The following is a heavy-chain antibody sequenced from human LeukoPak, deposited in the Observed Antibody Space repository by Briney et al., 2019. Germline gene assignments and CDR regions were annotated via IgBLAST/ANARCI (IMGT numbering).Heavy chain of an antibody. J-gene: IGHJ6*04. CDR1: GFTFSSYA. V-gene: IGHV3-23*01. CDR2: ISGSGGST. CDR3: VRYCSSTSCSPYGMDV. Sequence: GGSLRLSCAASGFTFSSYAMGWVRQAPGKGLEWVSAISGSGGSTYYADSVKGRFTISRDNSKNTLYLQMNSLRAEDTAVYYCVRYCSSTSCSPYGMDVWGKGTTVTVSS. D-gene: IGHD2-2*01.